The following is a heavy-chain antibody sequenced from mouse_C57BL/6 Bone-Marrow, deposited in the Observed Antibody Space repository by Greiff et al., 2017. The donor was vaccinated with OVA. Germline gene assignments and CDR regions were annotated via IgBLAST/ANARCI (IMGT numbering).Heavy chain of an antibody. Sequence: QVQLKESGPGLVAPSQSLSITCTVSGFSLTSYGVHWVRQPPGKGLEWLVVIWSDGSTTYNSALKSRLSISKDNSKSQVFLKMNSLQTDDTAMYYCARHDGSSYDPLLSMDYWGQGTSVTVSS. V-gene: IGHV2-6-1*01. J-gene: IGHJ4*01. CDR1: GFSLTSYG. D-gene: IGHD1-1*01. CDR2: IWSDGST. CDR3: ARHDGSSYDPLLSMDY.